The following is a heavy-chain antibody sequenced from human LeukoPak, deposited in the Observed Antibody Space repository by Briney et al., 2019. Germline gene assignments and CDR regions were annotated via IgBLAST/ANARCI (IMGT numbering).Heavy chain of an antibody. CDR2: INPNSGGT. CDR1: GYTFTGYY. CDR3: ARDRLRRNYHYDILAGPTYDDPGLDFDY. J-gene: IGHJ4*02. V-gene: IGHV1-2*04. Sequence: ASVKVSCKASGYTFTGYYMHWVRQAPGQGLEWMGWINPNSGGTNYAQKFQGWVTMTRDTSISTAYMELSRLRSDDTAVYYCARDRLRRNYHYDILAGPTYDDPGLDFDYWGQGTLVTVSS. D-gene: IGHD3-9*01.